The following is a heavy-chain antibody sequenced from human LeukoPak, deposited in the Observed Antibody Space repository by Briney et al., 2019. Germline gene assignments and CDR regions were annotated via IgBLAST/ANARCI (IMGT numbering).Heavy chain of an antibody. V-gene: IGHV4-59*08. CDR1: GGSIHTYF. CDR2: IYYSGST. J-gene: IGHJ6*02. CDR3: ARIYYYYGMDV. Sequence: SETLSLTCTISGGSIHTYFWSWIRQPPGKGLEWIGYIYYSGSTNYNPSLKSRVTISVDTSKNQFSLKLSSVTAADTAVYYCARIYYYYGMDVWGQGTTVTVSS.